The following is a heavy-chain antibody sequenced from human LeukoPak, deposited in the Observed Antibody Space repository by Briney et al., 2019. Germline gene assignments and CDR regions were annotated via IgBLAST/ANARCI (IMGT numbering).Heavy chain of an antibody. CDR1: GFTFSSYW. J-gene: IGHJ3*02. Sequence: GGSLRLSCAASGFTFSSYWMSWVRQAPGKGLEWVANINLDGGEKYYADSVKGRFTISRDNSKNTLYLQMNSLRAEDTAVYYSARGVAVAVDAFVIWGQGTMVTVSS. CDR3: ARGVAVAVDAFVI. CDR2: INLDGGEK. D-gene: IGHD6-13*01. V-gene: IGHV3-7*01.